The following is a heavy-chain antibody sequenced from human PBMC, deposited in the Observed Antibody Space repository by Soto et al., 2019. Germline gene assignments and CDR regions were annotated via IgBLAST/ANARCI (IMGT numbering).Heavy chain of an antibody. CDR2: ISGSGDST. V-gene: IGHV3-23*01. CDR1: GFTFSTYA. J-gene: IGHJ4*02. CDR3: AKERSSGWSLDY. D-gene: IGHD6-19*01. Sequence: GGSLRLSCAASGFTFSTYAMNWVRQAPGKGLEWVSGISGSGDSTYYADSVKGRFTVSRDNSKNSLYLQMNSLRAEDTAVFYCAKERSSGWSLDYWGQGTLVTVSS.